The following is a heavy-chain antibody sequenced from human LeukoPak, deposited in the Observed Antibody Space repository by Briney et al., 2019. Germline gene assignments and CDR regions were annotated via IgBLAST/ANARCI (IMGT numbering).Heavy chain of an antibody. Sequence: ASVKVSCKASGYTFTSYGISWVRQAPGQGLEWMGWISAYNGNTNYAQKLQGRVTMTTDTSTSTAYMELRSLRSDGTAVYYCARDVPYCSSTSCYYGMDVWGQGTTVTVSS. CDR1: GYTFTSYG. CDR3: ARDVPYCSSTSCYYGMDV. J-gene: IGHJ6*02. CDR2: ISAYNGNT. V-gene: IGHV1-18*01. D-gene: IGHD2-2*01.